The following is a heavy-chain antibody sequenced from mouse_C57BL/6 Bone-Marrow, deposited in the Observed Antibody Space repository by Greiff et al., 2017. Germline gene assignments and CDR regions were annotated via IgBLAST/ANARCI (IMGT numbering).Heavy chain of an antibody. CDR2: IDPSDSYT. Sequence: VQLQQPGAELVKPGASVKLSCKASGYTFTSYWMQWVKQRPGQGLEWIGEIDPSDSYTNYNQKFKGKATLTVDTTSSTAYMQLSSLTSEDSAVYYCASGGWLAYWGQGTLVTVSA. CDR3: ASGGWLAY. V-gene: IGHV1-50*01. J-gene: IGHJ3*01. CDR1: GYTFTSYW.